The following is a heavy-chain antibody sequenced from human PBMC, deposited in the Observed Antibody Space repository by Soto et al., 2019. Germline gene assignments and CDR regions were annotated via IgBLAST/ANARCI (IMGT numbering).Heavy chain of an antibody. V-gene: IGHV3-72*01. CDR2: SRNKVNGYTT. Sequence: QAGGSLRLSCAASGFTFSDYYMSWIRQAPGKGLEWVGRSRNKVNGYTTEYAASVKGRFTISRDDSRISMFLQMNSLKTEDSAVYYCFRGPGGVTVAGSPNYYFPMDVWGQGTTVTVSS. J-gene: IGHJ6*02. D-gene: IGHD6-19*01. CDR1: GFTFSDYY. CDR3: FRGPGGVTVAGSPNYYFPMDV.